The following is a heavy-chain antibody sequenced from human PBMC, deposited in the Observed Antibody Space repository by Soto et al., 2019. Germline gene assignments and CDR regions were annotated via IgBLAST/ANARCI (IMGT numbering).Heavy chain of an antibody. CDR1: GFTFSSYW. J-gene: IGHJ4*02. CDR2: IKQDGSEK. Sequence: EVQLVESGGGLVQPGGSLRLSCAASGFTFSSYWMSWVRQAPGKGLEWVANIKQDGSEKYYVDSVKGRFTISRDNAKNSLYLQMNSLRAEDTAVYYCARDGDTAMVTAGDYWGQGPLVTVSS. CDR3: ARDGDTAMVTAGDY. D-gene: IGHD5-18*01. V-gene: IGHV3-7*04.